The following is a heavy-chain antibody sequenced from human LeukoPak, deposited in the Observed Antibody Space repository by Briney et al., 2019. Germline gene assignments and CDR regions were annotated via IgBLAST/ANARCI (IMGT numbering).Heavy chain of an antibody. Sequence: ASVKVSCEASGYTFTSYGISWVRQAPGQGLEWMGWISAYNGNTNYAQKLQGRVTMTTDTSTSTAYMELRSLRSDDTAVYYCAREGCSGGSCDNWFDPWGQGTLVTVSS. CDR1: GYTFTSYG. V-gene: IGHV1-18*01. CDR3: AREGCSGGSCDNWFDP. J-gene: IGHJ5*02. D-gene: IGHD2-15*01. CDR2: ISAYNGNT.